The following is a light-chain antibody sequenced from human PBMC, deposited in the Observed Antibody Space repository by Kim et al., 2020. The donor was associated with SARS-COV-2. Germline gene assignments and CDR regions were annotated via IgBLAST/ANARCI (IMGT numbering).Light chain of an antibody. V-gene: IGKV1-33*01. Sequence: GDRVTITCQSSQASDHYLNWYQQKPGKAPKLLIYDASNLETGVSSRFSGGTSGTDFTLTISSLQPEDIATYYCQQFDTFAQGTKLEI. CDR1: QASDHY. CDR2: DAS. CDR3: QQFDT. J-gene: IGKJ2*01.